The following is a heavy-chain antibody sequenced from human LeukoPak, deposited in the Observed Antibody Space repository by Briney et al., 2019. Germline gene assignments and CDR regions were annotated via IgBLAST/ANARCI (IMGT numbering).Heavy chain of an antibody. CDR1: GGSISSYY. CDR3: ARGLIGYCSGGSCSFDY. J-gene: IGHJ4*02. Sequence: SETLSLTCTVSGGSISSYYWSWIRQPPGKGLEWIGYIYYSGSTNYNPSLKSRVTISVDTSKNQFSLKLSSVTAADTAVYYCARGLIGYCSGGSCSFDYWGQGTLVTVSS. V-gene: IGHV4-59*12. CDR2: IYYSGST. D-gene: IGHD2-15*01.